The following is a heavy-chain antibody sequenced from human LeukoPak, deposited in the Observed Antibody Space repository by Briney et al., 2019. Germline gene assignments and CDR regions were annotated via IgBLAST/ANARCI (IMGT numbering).Heavy chain of an antibody. CDR2: IYYSGST. Sequence: PSETLSLTCTVSGGSISSSSYYWGWIRQPPGKGLEWIGSIYYSGSTYYNPSLKSRVTISVDTSKNQFSLKLSSVTAADTAVYYCASRGYYDRVQADWGQGTMVTVSS. CDR1: GGSISSSSYY. D-gene: IGHD3-22*01. J-gene: IGHJ3*01. CDR3: ASRGYYDRVQAD. V-gene: IGHV4-39*01.